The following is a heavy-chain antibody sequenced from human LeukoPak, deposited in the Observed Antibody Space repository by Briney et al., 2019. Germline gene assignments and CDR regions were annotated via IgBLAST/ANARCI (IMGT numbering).Heavy chain of an antibody. CDR3: ARSHDHLWGDYPDY. V-gene: IGHV4/OR15-8*01. Sequence: PSETLSLTCDVSGGSIDSTNWWTWVRQPPGKGLEWIGEIHHDERINYNPSLKSRVTLSVDKSKNQFSLRLNSVTAADTAMYYCARSHDHLWGDYPDYWGQGTLVTVSS. D-gene: IGHD3-16*01. CDR2: IHHDERI. CDR1: GGSIDSTNW. J-gene: IGHJ4*02.